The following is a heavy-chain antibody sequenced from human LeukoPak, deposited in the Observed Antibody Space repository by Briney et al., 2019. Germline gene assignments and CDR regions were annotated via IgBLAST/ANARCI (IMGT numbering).Heavy chain of an antibody. J-gene: IGHJ4*02. CDR3: ANGYSGYDYSSRLDH. CDR1: GGTFSSYA. D-gene: IGHD5-12*01. Sequence: ASVKVSCKASGGTFSSYAISWVRQAPGQGLEWMGGIIPIFGTANYAQKFQGRVTITADESTSIAYMELSSLRSEDTAVYYCANGYSGYDYSSRLDHWGQGTLVTVSS. CDR2: IIPIFGTA. V-gene: IGHV1-69*13.